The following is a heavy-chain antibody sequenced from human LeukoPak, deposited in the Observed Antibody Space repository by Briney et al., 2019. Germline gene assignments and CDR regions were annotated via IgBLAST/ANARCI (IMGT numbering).Heavy chain of an antibody. J-gene: IGHJ4*02. CDR1: GYTFTGYY. Sequence: ASVKVSCKASGYTFTGYYMHWVRQAPGQGLEWMGWINPNSGGTNYVQKFQGRVTMTRDTSISTAYMELSRLRSDDTAVYYCARGSSGRINPATYWGQGTLVTVSS. CDR2: INPNSGGT. CDR3: ARGSSGRINPATY. D-gene: IGHD3-22*01. V-gene: IGHV1-2*02.